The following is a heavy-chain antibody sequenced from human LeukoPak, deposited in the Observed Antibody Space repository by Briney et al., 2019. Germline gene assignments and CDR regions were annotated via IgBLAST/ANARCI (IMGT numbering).Heavy chain of an antibody. CDR1: GFTYSTYA. CDR2: ISGRDGST. CDR3: ARDYFGGWSLHYFDY. D-gene: IGHD6-19*01. J-gene: IGHJ4*02. V-gene: IGHV3-23*01. Sequence: GGSLRLSCAASGFTYSTYAMSWARQAPGKGLEWVSAISGRDGSTYYADSVKGRFTISRDNSKNTVYLQMNSLRAEDTAVYYCARDYFGGWSLHYFDYWGQGTLVTVSS.